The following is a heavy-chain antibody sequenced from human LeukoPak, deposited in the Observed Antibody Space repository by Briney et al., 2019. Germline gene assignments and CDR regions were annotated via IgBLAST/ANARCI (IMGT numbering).Heavy chain of an antibody. D-gene: IGHD6-19*01. Sequence: SETLSLTCTVSGGSISRYYWSWIRQPAGKGLGWIGRINSSGSPNYNPSLKSRVTMSVDTSKNQFSLKLSSVTAADTAVYFCARINSGSFDYWGQGTLVPVSS. J-gene: IGHJ4*02. V-gene: IGHV4-4*07. CDR2: INSSGSP. CDR1: GGSISRYY. CDR3: ARINSGSFDY.